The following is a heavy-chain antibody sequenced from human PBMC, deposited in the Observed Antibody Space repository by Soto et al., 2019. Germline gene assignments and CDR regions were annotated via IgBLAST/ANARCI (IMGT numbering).Heavy chain of an antibody. CDR3: ARDVNFVFDY. CDR2: ISHDGNYK. J-gene: IGHJ5*01. V-gene: IGHV3-33*01. Sequence: QVQLVESGGGVVQPGRSLRLSCAVSGFSLSNYGMHWVRQAPGKGLEWVAVISHDGNYKDYAESVKGRFTISRDTSKNALYMQMDSLRAEDTAVYYCARDVNFVFDYWGHGTLVTVSS. CDR1: GFSLSNYG.